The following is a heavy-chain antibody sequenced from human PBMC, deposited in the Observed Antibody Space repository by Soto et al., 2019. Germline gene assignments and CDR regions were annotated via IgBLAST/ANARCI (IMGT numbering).Heavy chain of an antibody. V-gene: IGHV1-8*01. CDR2: MNPSTGNT. CDR3: ARGRIIVAGGFDP. D-gene: IGHD6-19*01. CDR1: GYTFTSYD. Sequence: QVQLVQSGAEVKKPGASVKVSCKASGYTFTSYDIIWVRQATGQGLEWMGWMNPSTGNTDSAEKFQGRLTMTRNTSISTVYLELSRLSFQDTAVYCCARGRIIVAGGFDPWGQGALVTVSS. J-gene: IGHJ5*02.